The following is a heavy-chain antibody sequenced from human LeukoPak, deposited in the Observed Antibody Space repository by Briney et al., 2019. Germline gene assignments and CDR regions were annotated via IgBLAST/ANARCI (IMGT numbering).Heavy chain of an antibody. CDR2: MSNSGLYI. CDR3: ASSGAAVSYFDY. Sequence: PGGSLRLSCAASGFTFSSNTMNWVRQAPGRGLEWLSTMSNSGLYIFYADSVKGRFTISRDNSRNSLYLQMNSLRAEDTAVYYCASSGAAVSYFDYWGQGTLVTVSS. J-gene: IGHJ4*02. D-gene: IGHD5-12*01. CDR1: GFTFSSNT. V-gene: IGHV3-21*04.